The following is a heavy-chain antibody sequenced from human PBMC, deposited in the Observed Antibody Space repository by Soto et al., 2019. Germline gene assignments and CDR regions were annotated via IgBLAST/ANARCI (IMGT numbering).Heavy chain of an antibody. D-gene: IGHD6-13*01. CDR3: ARDSQYSTSWQRFDS. J-gene: IGHJ4*02. V-gene: IGHV1-18*01. Sequence: QVQLVQSGGELKKPGASVKVSCKASGYTFTNYAISWVRQSPGRGLEWMGWVNTYNGNPNYAQILQGRVPMTTDTSTGTAYMELRSLKSDDSAIYYCARDSQYSTSWQRFDSWGQGTRVTVSS. CDR1: GYTFTNYA. CDR2: VNTYNGNP.